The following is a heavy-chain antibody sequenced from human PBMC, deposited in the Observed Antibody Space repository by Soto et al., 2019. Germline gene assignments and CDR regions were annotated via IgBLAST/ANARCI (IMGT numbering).Heavy chain of an antibody. CDR3: ARDRKVRGVIIQPILERFYY. J-gene: IGHJ4*02. CDR2: ISAYNGNT. D-gene: IGHD3-10*01. CDR1: GYTFTSYG. V-gene: IGHV1-18*01. Sequence: QVQLVQSGAEVKKPGASVKVSCKASGYTFTSYGISWVRQAPGQGLEWMGWISAYNGNTNYAQKLQGRVTMTKDTPTKTAYIELRSLRSDDTAVYYCARDRKVRGVIIQPILERFYYWGQGTLVTVSS.